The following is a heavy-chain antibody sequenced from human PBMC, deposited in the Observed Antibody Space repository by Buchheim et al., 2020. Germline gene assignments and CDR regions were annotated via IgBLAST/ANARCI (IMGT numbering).Heavy chain of an antibody. CDR2: INPSGGST. CDR1: GYTFTSYY. J-gene: IGHJ4*02. D-gene: IGHD3-3*01. V-gene: IGHV1-46*01. Sequence: QVQLVQSGAEVKKPGASVKVSCKASGYTFTSYYMHWVRQAPGQGLEWMGIINPSGGSTSYAQKFQGRVTMTRDTSTSTVYMELSSLRSEDTAVYYCARVSPRYYDFWSGHLGFDYWGQGTL. CDR3: ARVSPRYYDFWSGHLGFDY.